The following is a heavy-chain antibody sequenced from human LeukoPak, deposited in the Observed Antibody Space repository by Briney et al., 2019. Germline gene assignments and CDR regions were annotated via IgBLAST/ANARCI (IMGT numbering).Heavy chain of an antibody. Sequence: SETLSLTCTVSGGSISSSDYYWSWIRQPPGKGLECIGYIYYSGSTYYNPSLKSRVTTSVDTSKNQFSLKLSSVTAADTAVYYCAGEYYFGSGSYFYWGQGTLVTVSS. CDR3: AGEYYFGSGSYFY. D-gene: IGHD3-10*01. J-gene: IGHJ4*02. CDR1: GGSISSSDYY. V-gene: IGHV4-30-4*08. CDR2: IYYSGST.